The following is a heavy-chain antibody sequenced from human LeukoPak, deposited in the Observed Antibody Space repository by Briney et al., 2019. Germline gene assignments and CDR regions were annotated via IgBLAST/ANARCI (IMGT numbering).Heavy chain of an antibody. CDR1: GYTFTTYD. D-gene: IGHD4-23*01. CDR3: ARDHGGGGKGGY. J-gene: IGHJ4*02. CDR2: MNPNSGNT. V-gene: IGHV1-8*01. Sequence: ASVKVSCKASGYTFTTYDINWVRQATGQGLEWMGWMNPNSGNTGYAQKFQGRVTITRDTSASTAYMELSSLRSEDTAVYYCARDHGGGGKGGYWGQGTLVTVSS.